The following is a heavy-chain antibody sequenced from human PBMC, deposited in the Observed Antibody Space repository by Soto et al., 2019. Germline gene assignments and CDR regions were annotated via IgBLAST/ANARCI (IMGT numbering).Heavy chain of an antibody. V-gene: IGHV3-23*01. CDR1: GFTFTRYG. CDR3: ARDVGLDSDDFFAY. D-gene: IGHD3-9*01. J-gene: IGHJ4*02. CDR2: IRGDGGQT. Sequence: PGGSLGLSCTASGFTFTRYGMGWVRQAPGKGLQWVSTIRGDGGQTHYPDSGKGRFSISRDNSKTTVYLQMDSLRAEDTAMYFCARDVGLDSDDFFAYWGQGTQVTVSS.